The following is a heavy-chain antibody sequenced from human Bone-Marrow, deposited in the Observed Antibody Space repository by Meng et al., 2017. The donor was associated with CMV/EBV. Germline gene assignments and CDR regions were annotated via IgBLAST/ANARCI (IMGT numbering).Heavy chain of an antibody. Sequence: SETLSLTCTVSGGSISSSSYYWGWIRQPPGKGLEWIGSIYYSGSTYYNPSLKSRVTISVDTSKNQFSLKLSSVTAADTAVYYWARASRSRYCSSTSCLGGYFDYWGQGTLVTVSS. CDR1: GGSISSSSYY. D-gene: IGHD2-2*01. J-gene: IGHJ4*02. V-gene: IGHV4-39*07. CDR2: IYYSGST. CDR3: ARASRSRYCSSTSCLGGYFDY.